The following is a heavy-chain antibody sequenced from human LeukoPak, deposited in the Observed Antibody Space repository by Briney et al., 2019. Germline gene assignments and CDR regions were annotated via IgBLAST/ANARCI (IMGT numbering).Heavy chain of an antibody. J-gene: IGHJ5*01. Sequence: VASVKVSCKASGYTFTDYFIHWVRQAPGQGLEWMGWINPNIGDASYAQKFQDRVTMTRDRSINTAYMELSRLTSDDTAVYYCARMALDCGDSIGFDSWGQGTLVTVSS. CDR2: INPNIGDA. CDR1: GYTFTDYF. CDR3: ARMALDCGDSIGFDS. V-gene: IGHV1-2*02. D-gene: IGHD2-21*01.